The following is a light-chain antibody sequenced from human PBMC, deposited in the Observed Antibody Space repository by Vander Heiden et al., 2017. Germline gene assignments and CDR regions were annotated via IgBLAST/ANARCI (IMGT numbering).Light chain of an antibody. J-gene: IGKJ4*01. CDR1: QSVSSY. CDR2: DAS. CDR3: QQRSDWPLT. Sequence: EIVLTQSPATLSLSPGGRATLSCRASQSVSSYLVWYQQKPGQAPRLLIYDASNRATGIPARFSGSGSGTDFTLTISSLEPEDFAVYYCQQRSDWPLTFGGGTKVEIK. V-gene: IGKV3-11*01.